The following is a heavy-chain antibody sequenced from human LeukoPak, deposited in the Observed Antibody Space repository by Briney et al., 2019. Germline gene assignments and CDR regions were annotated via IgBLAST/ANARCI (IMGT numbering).Heavy chain of an antibody. CDR2: ISSSGNTI. Sequence: GGSLRLSCAASGFTFSSYEMNWVRQAPGKGLEWVSYISSSGNTIYYADFVKGRFTISRDNAKNSLYVQMNSLRAEDTAVYYCAKEGDYDTFDYWGQGMLVIVSS. V-gene: IGHV3-48*03. J-gene: IGHJ4*02. CDR3: AKEGDYDTFDY. CDR1: GFTFSSYE. D-gene: IGHD3-16*01.